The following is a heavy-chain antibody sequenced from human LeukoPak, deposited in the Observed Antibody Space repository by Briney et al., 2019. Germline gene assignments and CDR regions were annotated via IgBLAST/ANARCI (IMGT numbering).Heavy chain of an antibody. Sequence: GSSLRLSCAASGVSVYTFGMHWVRQAPGKGLEWVAMMWSESNLFHADSVKGRFNISRDISKNSLYLQMNSLRDEDTAVYYCARDPGIAAQQTQNPWGQGTLVTVSS. J-gene: IGHJ5*02. CDR3: ARDPGIAAQQTQNP. V-gene: IGHV3-33*01. D-gene: IGHD6-13*01. CDR1: GVSVYTFG. CDR2: MWSESNL.